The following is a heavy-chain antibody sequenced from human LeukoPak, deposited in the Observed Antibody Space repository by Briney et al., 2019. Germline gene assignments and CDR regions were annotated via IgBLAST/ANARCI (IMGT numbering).Heavy chain of an antibody. V-gene: IGHV1-2*02. J-gene: IGHJ5*02. Sequence: ASVKVSCKTSGFTFTRYGITWVRQAPGQGLEWMGLINPNSGGTNYAQKFQGRVTMTRDTSISTAYMELSRLRSDDTAVYYCARGGRTTVGRRGGWFDPWGQGTPVTVSS. D-gene: IGHD4-11*01. CDR3: ARGGRTTVGRRGGWFDP. CDR1: GFTFTRYG. CDR2: INPNSGGT.